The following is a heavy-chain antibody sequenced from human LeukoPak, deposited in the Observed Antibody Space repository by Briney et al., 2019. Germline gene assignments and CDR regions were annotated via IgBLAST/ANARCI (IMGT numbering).Heavy chain of an antibody. V-gene: IGHV3-23*01. CDR3: AKDGRYSSGWYV. D-gene: IGHD6-19*01. CDR2: ISGSGNSI. Sequence: GGSLRLSCAASGFTFSSHAMSWVRQAPGKGLEWVSVISGSGNSIYYADSVKGRFTISRDNSKNTLYLQMSSLRADDTAVYYCAKDGRYSSGWYVWGQGTLVTVSS. CDR1: GFTFSSHA. J-gene: IGHJ4*02.